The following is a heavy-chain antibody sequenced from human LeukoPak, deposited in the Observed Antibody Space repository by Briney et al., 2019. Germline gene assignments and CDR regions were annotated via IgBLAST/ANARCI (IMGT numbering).Heavy chain of an antibody. CDR2: FSGSGGNT. Sequence: GGSLRLSCAASGFTFNNYAMSWVRQAPGKGLEWVSAFSGSGGNTYYADSVKGRFTISRDNSKNTLYLQMNSLRAEDTAVYYCAKEIMETTYFDYWGQGTLVTVSS. V-gene: IGHV3-23*01. CDR1: GFTFNNYA. J-gene: IGHJ4*02. CDR3: AKEIMETTYFDY. D-gene: IGHD3-16*01.